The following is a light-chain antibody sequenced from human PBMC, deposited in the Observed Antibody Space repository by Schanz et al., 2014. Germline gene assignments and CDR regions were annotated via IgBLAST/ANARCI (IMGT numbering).Light chain of an antibody. V-gene: IGKV3-20*01. CDR1: QSVSSSY. Sequence: EIVLTQSPGTLSLSPGERATLSCRASQSVSSSYLAWYQQKPGQAPRLLIYGASSRATGIPDRFSGSGSGTDFTLTISSLQAEDVAVYYCQQYYSIPLTFGGGTKVEIK. CDR3: QQYYSIPLT. J-gene: IGKJ4*01. CDR2: GAS.